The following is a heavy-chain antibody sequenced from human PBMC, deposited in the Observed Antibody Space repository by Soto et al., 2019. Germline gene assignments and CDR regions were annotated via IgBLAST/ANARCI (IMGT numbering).Heavy chain of an antibody. D-gene: IGHD4-17*01. CDR1: GFTFSSYA. Sequence: QVQLVESGGGVVQPGRSLRLSCAASGFTFSSYARHWVRQAPGKGLEWVAVIPYDGSNKYYADSVKSRFTISRDNSKNKMFLQMNTLHAEDSALYYCASDFSWHTMTTGSSAMAVWGQGPTVTVSS. V-gene: IGHV3-30-3*01. J-gene: IGHJ6*02. CDR3: ASDFSWHTMTTGSSAMAV. CDR2: IPYDGSNK.